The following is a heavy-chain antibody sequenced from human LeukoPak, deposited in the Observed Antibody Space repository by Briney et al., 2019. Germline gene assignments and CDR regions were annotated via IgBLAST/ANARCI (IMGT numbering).Heavy chain of an antibody. J-gene: IGHJ4*02. CDR2: INPNSGGT. D-gene: IGHD6-19*01. CDR1: GYTFTGYY. Sequence: ASVSVSSTVSGYTFTGYYMHWVRQAPGEGLEWIGWINPNSGGTNYAQKFQGRVTMTRDTSISTAYMELSRLRSDDTAVYYCARGRVVAGTHPIGYWGQGTLVTVSS. CDR3: ARGRVVAGTHPIGY. V-gene: IGHV1-2*02.